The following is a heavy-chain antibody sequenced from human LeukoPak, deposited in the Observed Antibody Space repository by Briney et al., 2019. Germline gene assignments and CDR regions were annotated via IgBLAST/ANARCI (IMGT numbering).Heavy chain of an antibody. CDR1: GYTFTAYY. CDR3: ARGFRPAAIEDCFDP. V-gene: IGHV1-2*02. D-gene: IGHD2-2*02. J-gene: IGHJ5*02. Sequence: GASVKVSCKASGYTFTAYYLHWVRLAPGQGLEWMGWITPNSGGTKYAQRFQGRVTMTRDTSISTAYMELSGLRSGDTAVYYCARGFRPAAIEDCFDPWGQGTLVTVSS. CDR2: ITPNSGGT.